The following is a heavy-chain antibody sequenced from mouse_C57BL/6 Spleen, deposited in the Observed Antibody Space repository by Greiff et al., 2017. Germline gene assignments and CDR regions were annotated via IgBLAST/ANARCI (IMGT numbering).Heavy chain of an antibody. CDR1: GFSLPSYG. CDR3: AKRETGKGFAY. V-gene: IGHV2-9*01. D-gene: IGHD4-1*01. Sequence: VKLMESGPGLVAPSQSLSITCTVSGFSLPSYGVDWVRPPPGKGLAWLGVLWGGGSTNYNSAPVSRLSISKDNSKSQVFLKMNSLQTDDTAMYYCAKRETGKGFAYWGQGTLVTVSA. J-gene: IGHJ3*01. CDR2: LWGGGST.